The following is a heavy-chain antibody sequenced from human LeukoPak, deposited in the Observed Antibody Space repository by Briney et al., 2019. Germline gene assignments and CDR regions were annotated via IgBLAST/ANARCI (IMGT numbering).Heavy chain of an antibody. Sequence: ASVKVSCKASGYTFTGYYMHWVRQAPGQGLEWMGWINPSGGSTSYAQKFQGRVTMTRDTSTSTVYMELSRLRSDDTAVYYCASRGQVLRFLEWFQQDAFDIWGQGTMVTVSS. CDR2: INPSGGST. CDR3: ASRGQVLRFLEWFQQDAFDI. D-gene: IGHD3-3*01. J-gene: IGHJ3*02. CDR1: GYTFTGYY. V-gene: IGHV1-46*01.